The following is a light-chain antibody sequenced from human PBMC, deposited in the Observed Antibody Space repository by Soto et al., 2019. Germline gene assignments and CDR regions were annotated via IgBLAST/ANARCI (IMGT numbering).Light chain of an antibody. V-gene: IGKV3-15*01. J-gene: IGKJ1*01. CDR2: GAS. Sequence: EIVMTQSPATLSVSPGERATLSCRASQSVSSNLAWYQQKPGQAPRLLIYGASNRATGIPARFSGSGSGTEFTLTISRLQSEDFAVYYCHQYNNWWTFGQGTKVEIK. CDR1: QSVSSN. CDR3: HQYNNWWT.